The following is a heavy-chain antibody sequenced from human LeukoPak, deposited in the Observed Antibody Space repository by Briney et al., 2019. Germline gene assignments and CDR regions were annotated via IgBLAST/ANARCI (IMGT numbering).Heavy chain of an antibody. CDR2: IKEDGSGK. J-gene: IGHJ4*02. Sequence: GGSLRLSCAASGHTFRSYWMTWVRQAPGKGLEWVANIKEDGSGKYYVDSVKGRVASARYNATNSLHLQRISLRAEDTAVYYCARDTGCSGGSCYSFYDYWGQGTLVTVSS. V-gene: IGHV3-7*01. CDR1: GHTFRSYW. CDR3: ARDTGCSGGSCYSFYDY. D-gene: IGHD2-15*01.